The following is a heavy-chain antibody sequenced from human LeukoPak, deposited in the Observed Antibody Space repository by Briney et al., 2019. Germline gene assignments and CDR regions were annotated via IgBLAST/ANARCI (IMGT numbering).Heavy chain of an antibody. Sequence: HGESLKISCKGSGYSFTSNWIGWVRQMPGRGLEWMGIIYLDDSDTRYSPSFEGQVTISADKSISTAYLQWSSLKASDTAMYYCARARGYSYDRDPYYFDYWGQGTLVTVSS. V-gene: IGHV5-51*01. J-gene: IGHJ4*02. D-gene: IGHD5-18*01. CDR1: GYSFTSNW. CDR3: ARARGYSYDRDPYYFDY. CDR2: IYLDDSDT.